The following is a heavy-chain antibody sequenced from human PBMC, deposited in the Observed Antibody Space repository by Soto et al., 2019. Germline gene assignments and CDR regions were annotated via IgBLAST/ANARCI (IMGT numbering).Heavy chain of an antibody. J-gene: IGHJ4*02. Sequence: PSETLSLTCTVSVGSVSSGSYYWSWIRQPPGKGLEWIGYIYYSGSTNYNPSLKSRVTISVDTSKNQFSLKLSSVTAADTAVYYCALCGGDCYWPYWGQGTLVTVSS. D-gene: IGHD2-21*02. CDR1: VGSVSSGSYY. CDR3: ALCGGDCYWPY. CDR2: IYYSGST. V-gene: IGHV4-61*01.